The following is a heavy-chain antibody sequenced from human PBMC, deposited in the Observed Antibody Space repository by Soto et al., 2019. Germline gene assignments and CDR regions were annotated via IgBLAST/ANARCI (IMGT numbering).Heavy chain of an antibody. Sequence: SETLSLTCTVSGGSISSYYWSWIRQPPGKGLEWIGYIYYSGSTNYNPSLKSRVTISVDTSKIQFSLKLSSVTAADTAVYYCARQGLWSSSSWSDYWGQGTLVTVSS. CDR1: GGSISSYY. CDR2: IYYSGST. CDR3: ARQGLWSSSSWSDY. J-gene: IGHJ4*02. V-gene: IGHV4-59*08. D-gene: IGHD6-13*01.